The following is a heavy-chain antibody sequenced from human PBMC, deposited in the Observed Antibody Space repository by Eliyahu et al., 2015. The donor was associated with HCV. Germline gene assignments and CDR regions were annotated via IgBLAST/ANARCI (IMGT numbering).Heavy chain of an antibody. J-gene: IGHJ4*02. CDR1: GFXFTSXA. Sequence: EVQLLESGGGLVQPGGSLRLSCAASGFXFTSXALSWVRQAPGKGLEWVSAISGSGGSTHYADSVRGRLTISRDNSKDTLYLQMDSLRSEDTGEYFCAREGDSDGYFDYWGQGTLLTVSS. V-gene: IGHV3-23*01. CDR2: ISGSGGST. D-gene: IGHD2-21*02. CDR3: AREGDSDGYFDY.